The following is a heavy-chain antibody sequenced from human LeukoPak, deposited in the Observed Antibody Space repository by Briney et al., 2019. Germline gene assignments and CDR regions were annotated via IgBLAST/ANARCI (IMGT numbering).Heavy chain of an antibody. D-gene: IGHD3-22*01. Sequence: KAGGSQTLSCTASGFTFSSYAMHWVRQSPGKGLECVSYICSNGGSTYYADSERGMFTISRDNSKNTLYLQISTLRAEDTAVYHCVKGQIYYENSGYYSIEYFQQWGEGTLVTV. CDR1: GFTFSSYA. J-gene: IGHJ1*01. CDR2: ICSNGGST. V-gene: IGHV3-64D*09. CDR3: VKGQIYYENSGYYSIEYFQQ.